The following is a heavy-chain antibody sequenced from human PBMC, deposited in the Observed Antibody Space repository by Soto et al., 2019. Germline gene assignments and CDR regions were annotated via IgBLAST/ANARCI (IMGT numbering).Heavy chain of an antibody. CDR2: ISYDGSNK. J-gene: IGHJ6*02. D-gene: IGHD5-12*01. Sequence: GGSLRLSCAASGFTFSSYAMHWVRQAPGKGLEWVAVISYDGSNKYYADSVKGRFTISRDNSKNTLYLQMNSLRAEDTAVYYCARDREWVDIVATHYYYYGMDVWGQGTTVTVSS. CDR1: GFTFSSYA. CDR3: ARDREWVDIVATHYYYYGMDV. V-gene: IGHV3-30-3*01.